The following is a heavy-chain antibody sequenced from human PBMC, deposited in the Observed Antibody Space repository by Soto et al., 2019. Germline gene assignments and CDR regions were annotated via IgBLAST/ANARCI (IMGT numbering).Heavy chain of an antibody. Sequence: AGSLRLTCETSGVTFSTGGMHWVRQAPGKGLEWLSYKSYSGSSTYYADSVNNRFTITRKNSKNKVFLEMNSLRTDDTAVYYFAISLSQCVTDSLYFAFDVWGQGTTVTVSS. CDR2: KSYSGSST. CDR1: GVTFSTGG. CDR3: AISLSQCVTDSLYFAFDV. J-gene: IGHJ6*02. D-gene: IGHD3-16*01. V-gene: IGHV3-30*03.